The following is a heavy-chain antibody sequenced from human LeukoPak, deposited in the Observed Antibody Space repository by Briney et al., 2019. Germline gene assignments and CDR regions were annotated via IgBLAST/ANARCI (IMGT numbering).Heavy chain of an antibody. V-gene: IGHV3-23*01. J-gene: IGHJ3*01. Sequence: GGSLRLSCAASGFTFSNYAMSWVRQAPARGMEWVSTVIITGVSTYYADSLKGRFTISRDNSKNTLYLQMNSLRAEDTAVYDCARNMTSVTTGGDAFDLWGQGTMVTVSS. CDR2: VIITGVST. CDR3: ARNMTSVTTGGDAFDL. CDR1: GFTFSNYA. D-gene: IGHD4-17*01.